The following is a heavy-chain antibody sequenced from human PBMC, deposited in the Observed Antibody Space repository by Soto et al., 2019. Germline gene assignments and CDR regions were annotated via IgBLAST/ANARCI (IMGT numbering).Heavy chain of an antibody. Sequence: QLQLQESGSGLVKPSQTLSLTCAVSGDSISSGGFSWSWIRQPPGKGLEWIGYIYHSGTSFYNPFLKSRVTISVDGSKNQFSLKVNSVTAADTAVYYCARGRLVPAVNFDYWGLGTLVTVSS. CDR2: IYHSGTS. J-gene: IGHJ4*02. CDR1: GDSISSGGFS. V-gene: IGHV4-30-2*01. CDR3: ARGRLVPAVNFDY. D-gene: IGHD2-2*01.